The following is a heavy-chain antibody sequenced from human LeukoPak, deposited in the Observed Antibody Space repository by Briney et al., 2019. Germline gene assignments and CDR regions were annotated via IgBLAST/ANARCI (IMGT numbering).Heavy chain of an antibody. V-gene: IGHV3-23*01. D-gene: IGHD1-26*01. Sequence: PGWSLSLSCAASGLTFSNYAMSWFRQAPGKGLEWVSGITSGFTPHYADSVKGRFTISRDNSKNTFHLQMNSLRAEDTAVYYCAKDYSDSRVGDVFFEYWGQGTLVTVSS. CDR3: AKDYSDSRVGDVFFEY. J-gene: IGHJ4*02. CDR2: ITSGFTP. CDR1: GLTFSNYA.